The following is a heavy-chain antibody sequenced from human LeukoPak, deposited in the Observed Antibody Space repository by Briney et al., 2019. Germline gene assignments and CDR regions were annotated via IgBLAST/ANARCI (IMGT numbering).Heavy chain of an antibody. CDR3: AKETYYYDSSGYYEAYYFDY. CDR2: ISGSGGST. D-gene: IGHD3-22*01. CDR1: GFTFSSYG. V-gene: IGHV3-23*01. Sequence: PGGSLRLSCAASGFTFSSYGMSWVRQAPGKGLEWVSAISGSGGSTYYADSVKGRFTISRDNSKNTLYLQMNSLRAEDTAVYYCAKETYYYDSSGYYEAYYFDYWGQGTLVTVSS. J-gene: IGHJ4*02.